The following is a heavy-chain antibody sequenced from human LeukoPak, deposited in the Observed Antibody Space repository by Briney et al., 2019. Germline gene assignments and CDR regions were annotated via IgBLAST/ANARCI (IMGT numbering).Heavy chain of an antibody. CDR1: GLTFSSYW. CDR2: IDSSGSNI. CDR3: TRTKEMASISYFDS. V-gene: IGHV3-48*04. Sequence: PGGSLRLSCAASGLTFSSYWMSWVRQAPGKGLEWGSYIDSSGSNIHYADSVKGRFTISRDNAKNSLYLQMNSLRAEDTAVYYCTRTKEMASISYFDSWGQGTLVTVSS. D-gene: IGHD5-24*01. J-gene: IGHJ4*02.